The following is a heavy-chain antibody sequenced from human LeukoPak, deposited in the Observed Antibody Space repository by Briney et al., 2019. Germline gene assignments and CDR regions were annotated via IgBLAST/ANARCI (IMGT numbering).Heavy chain of an antibody. CDR3: ARDLGGATTWGDY. V-gene: IGHV3-33*01. J-gene: IGHJ4*02. Sequence: GGSLRLSCAASGFTFSSYGVHWVRQAPGKGLEWVAVIWYDGSNKYYADSVKGRFTISRDNSKNTLYLQMNSLRAEDTAVYYCARDLGGATTWGDYWGQGTLVTVSS. D-gene: IGHD1-26*01. CDR2: IWYDGSNK. CDR1: GFTFSSYG.